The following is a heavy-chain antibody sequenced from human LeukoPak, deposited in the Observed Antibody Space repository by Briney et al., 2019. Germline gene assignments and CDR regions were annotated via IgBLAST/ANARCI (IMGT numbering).Heavy chain of an antibody. D-gene: IGHD5-18*01. CDR3: ARELHVDTAMHI. Sequence: GGSLRLSCAASGFTFSSYAMHWVRQAPGKGLEWVAVISYDGSNKYYADSVKGRFTISRDNSKNTLYLQMNSLRAEDTAVYYCARELHVDTAMHIWGQGTLVTVSS. CDR1: GFTFSSYA. V-gene: IGHV3-30-3*01. J-gene: IGHJ4*02. CDR2: ISYDGSNK.